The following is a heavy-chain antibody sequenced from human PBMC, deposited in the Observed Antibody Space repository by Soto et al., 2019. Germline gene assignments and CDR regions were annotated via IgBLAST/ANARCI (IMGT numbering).Heavy chain of an antibody. CDR1: GGSISSYY. D-gene: IGHD4-17*01. V-gene: IGHV4-59*01. J-gene: IGHJ6*03. CDR2: IYYSGST. CDR3: ARDRGFSGDYFFDLKYYYMAV. Sequence: QVQLQESGPGLVKPSETLSLTCTVSGGSISSYYCSWIRQPPGKGLAWIGYIYYSGSTNYNPSLNSRVTISVDTSKNQFSLKLSSVSAADTSVYYCARDRGFSGDYFFDLKYYYMAVWGKGTTVTVSS.